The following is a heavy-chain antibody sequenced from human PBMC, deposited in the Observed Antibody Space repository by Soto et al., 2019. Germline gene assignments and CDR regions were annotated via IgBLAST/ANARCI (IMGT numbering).Heavy chain of an antibody. V-gene: IGHV1-46*01. D-gene: IGHD3-22*01. J-gene: IGHJ6*02. CDR1: GYTFTSYY. CDR3: ARGGSDSSGYYDSRYYYYGMDV. CDR2: INPSGGST. Sequence: QVQLVQSGAEVKKPGASVKVSCKASGYTFTSYYMHWVRQAPGQGLEWMGIINPSGGSTSYAQKFQGRVTMTRDTSTSTVYMELSSLRSEYTAVYYCARGGSDSSGYYDSRYYYYGMDVWGQGTTVTVSS.